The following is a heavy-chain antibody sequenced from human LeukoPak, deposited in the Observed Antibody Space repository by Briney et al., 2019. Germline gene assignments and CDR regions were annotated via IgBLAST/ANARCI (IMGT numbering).Heavy chain of an antibody. CDR1: GFAFSSYG. V-gene: IGHV3-33*01. D-gene: IGHD2-2*01. CDR3: AREWVVPAAMWFDP. J-gene: IGHJ5*02. Sequence: AGGSLRLSCAASGFAFSSYGMHWVRQAPGKGLEWVAVIWYDGSNKYYADSVKGRFTISRDNSKNTLYLRMNSLRAEDTAVYYCAREWVVPAAMWFDPWGQGTLVTVSS. CDR2: IWYDGSNK.